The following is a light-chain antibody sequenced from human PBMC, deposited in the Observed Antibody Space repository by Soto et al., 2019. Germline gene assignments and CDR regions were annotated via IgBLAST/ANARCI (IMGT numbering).Light chain of an antibody. CDR1: QSLSVSY. Sequence: EIVVTQSPGTLSLSPGDRATLSCRASQSLSVSYIAWYQQKPGQAPRLLIYSTSTRAAGIPDRFTGRGSGTHFTLATSRLEPEDFAVYYCHQFGDSPQTFGQGTKVDIK. CDR2: STS. J-gene: IGKJ1*01. V-gene: IGKV3-20*01. CDR3: HQFGDSPQT.